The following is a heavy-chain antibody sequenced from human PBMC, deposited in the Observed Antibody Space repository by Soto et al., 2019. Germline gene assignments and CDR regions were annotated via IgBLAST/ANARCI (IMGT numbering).Heavy chain of an antibody. CDR2: IYYSGST. D-gene: IGHD6-6*01. CDR3: ARARSSSSFFFDY. J-gene: IGHJ4*02. CDR1: GGSISGYY. V-gene: IGHV4-59*01. Sequence: SETLSLTCTVSGGSISGYYWSWIRQPPGKGLEWIGYIYYSGSTNYNPSLKSRVTISVDTSKNQFSLKLSSVTAADTAVYYCARARSSSSFFFDYWGQGTLVTVSS.